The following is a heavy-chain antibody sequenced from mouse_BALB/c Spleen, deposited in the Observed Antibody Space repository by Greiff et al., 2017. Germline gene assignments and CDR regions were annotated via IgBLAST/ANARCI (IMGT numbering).Heavy chain of an antibody. Sequence: VKVVESGAELVRPGASVTLSCKASGYTFTDYEMHWVKQTPVHGLEWIGAIDPETGGTAYNQKFKGKATLTADKSSSTAYMELRSLTSEDSAVYYCTRGAFDYWGQGTTLTVSS. CDR2: IDPETGGT. CDR3: TRGAFDY. V-gene: IGHV1-15*01. CDR1: GYTFTDYE. J-gene: IGHJ2*01.